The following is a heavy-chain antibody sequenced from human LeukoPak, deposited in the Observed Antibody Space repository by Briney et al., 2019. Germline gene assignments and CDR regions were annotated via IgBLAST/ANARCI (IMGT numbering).Heavy chain of an antibody. CDR1: GFTFSNYW. Sequence: GGSLRLSCAASGFTFSNYWMTWVRQAPGKGLEWVAHIKEDGGEKHYVDPVKGRFTISRDNAKNSLYLQMNSLRAEDTALYYCARGWFGPSGAFDIWGQGTMVTVSS. J-gene: IGHJ3*02. V-gene: IGHV3-7*03. D-gene: IGHD3-16*01. CDR3: ARGWFGPSGAFDI. CDR2: IKEDGGEK.